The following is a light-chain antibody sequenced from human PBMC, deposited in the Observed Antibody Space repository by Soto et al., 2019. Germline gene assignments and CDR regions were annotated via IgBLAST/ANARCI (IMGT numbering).Light chain of an antibody. Sequence: ELTQPLSVSVALGQTARITCGGNNIGSKNVHWYQPKPGQAPVRVIYRDSNRPSGIPERFSGSNSGNTATLTISRAQGGDEADYYCQVWDSSTVVFGGGTKVTVL. CDR1: NIGSKN. CDR2: RDS. J-gene: IGLJ2*01. CDR3: QVWDSSTVV. V-gene: IGLV3-9*01.